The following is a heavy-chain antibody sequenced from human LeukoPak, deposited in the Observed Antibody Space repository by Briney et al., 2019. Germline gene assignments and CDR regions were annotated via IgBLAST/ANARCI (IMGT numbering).Heavy chain of an antibody. V-gene: IGHV4-4*02. CDR1: GGXLSSSNW. CDR3: AREVPDIVATIPGVAFDI. J-gene: IGHJ3*02. CDR2: IYHSGST. D-gene: IGHD5-12*01. Sequence: PSETLSLTCAVSGGXLSSSNWWSWVRQPPGKGLEWIGEIYHSGSTNYNPSLKSRVTISVDKSKNQFSLKLSSVTAADTAVYYCAREVPDIVATIPGVAFDIWGQGTMVTVSS.